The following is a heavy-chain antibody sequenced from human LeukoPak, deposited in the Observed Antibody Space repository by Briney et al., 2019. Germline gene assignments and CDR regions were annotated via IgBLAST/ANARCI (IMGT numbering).Heavy chain of an antibody. Sequence: GGSLRLSCAASGFTFSSYAMSWVRQAPGKGLEWVSAISGSGGSTYYADSVKGRFTISRDNAKNSLYLQMNSLRAEDTALYYCAKDISVSTSYSSSPTFDYWGQGTLVTVSS. CDR1: GFTFSSYA. CDR3: AKDISVSTSYSSSPTFDY. V-gene: IGHV3-23*01. J-gene: IGHJ4*02. D-gene: IGHD6-13*01. CDR2: ISGSGGST.